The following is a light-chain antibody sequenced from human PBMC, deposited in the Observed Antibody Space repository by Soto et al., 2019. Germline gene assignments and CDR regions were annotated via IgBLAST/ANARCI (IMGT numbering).Light chain of an antibody. Sequence: DIQMTQSPSSLSASVEDTVSITCRASQGISTYLAGYQKKPGKPPKPLISAASTLLSGVPSRFSGSGSGTDVTLTISSLQPEDVATYYCQKYSSVPCTFGPGTTVDIK. CDR2: AAS. V-gene: IGKV1-27*01. J-gene: IGKJ3*01. CDR3: QKYSSVPCT. CDR1: QGISTY.